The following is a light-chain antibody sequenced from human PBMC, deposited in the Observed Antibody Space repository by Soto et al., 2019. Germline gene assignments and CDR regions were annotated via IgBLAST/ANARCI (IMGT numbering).Light chain of an antibody. CDR1: SSDVGGYNY. CDR2: EVS. CDR3: SSYTSFSTYV. J-gene: IGLJ1*01. Sequence: QSALAQPASVSGSPGQSITISCTGTSSDVGGYNYVSWYQHHPGKAPKLMIYEVSYRPSGVSNRFSGSKSDNTASLTISGLQAEDEADYYCSSYTSFSTYVFGTGTTVTVL. V-gene: IGLV2-14*01.